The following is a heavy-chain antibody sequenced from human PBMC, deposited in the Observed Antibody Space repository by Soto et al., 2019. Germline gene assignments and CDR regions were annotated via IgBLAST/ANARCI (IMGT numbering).Heavy chain of an antibody. V-gene: IGHV4-31*03. Sequence: SETLSLTCTVSGGSISSGGYYWSWIRQHPGKGLEWIGYIYYSGSTYYNPSHKSRVTISVDTSKNQFSLKLSSVTAADTAVYYCARGIPRYDFWSGYSGAGNFDYWGQGTLVTVSS. J-gene: IGHJ4*02. D-gene: IGHD3-3*01. CDR1: GGSISSGGYY. CDR2: IYYSGST. CDR3: ARGIPRYDFWSGYSGAGNFDY.